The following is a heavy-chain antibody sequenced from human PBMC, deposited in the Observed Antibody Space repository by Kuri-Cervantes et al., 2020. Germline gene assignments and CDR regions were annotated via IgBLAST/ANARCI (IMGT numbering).Heavy chain of an antibody. CDR3: ARDRGGLLWYGELSAFDY. D-gene: IGHD3-10*01. CDR2: ISSSGSTI. Sequence: GGSLRLSCAASGFTFSDYYMSWIRQAPGKGLEWVSYISSSGSTIDYADSVKGRFTISRDNAKNSLYLQMNSMRAEDTAVYYCARDRGGLLWYGELSAFDYWGQGTLVTVSS. J-gene: IGHJ4*02. V-gene: IGHV3-11*01. CDR1: GFTFSDYY.